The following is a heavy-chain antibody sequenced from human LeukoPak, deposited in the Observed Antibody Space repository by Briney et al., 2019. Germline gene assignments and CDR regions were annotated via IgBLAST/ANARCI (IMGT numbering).Heavy chain of an antibody. CDR3: AKDRGYSGSLGDY. Sequence: GGSLRLSCAASGFTFSSYAMSWVRQAPGKGLEWVSAISGSGGSTYYADSVKGRFTIFRDKSKNTLYLQMNSLRAEDTAVYYCAKDRGYSGSLGDYWGQGTLVTVSS. V-gene: IGHV3-23*01. CDR1: GFTFSSYA. CDR2: ISGSGGST. D-gene: IGHD1-26*01. J-gene: IGHJ4*02.